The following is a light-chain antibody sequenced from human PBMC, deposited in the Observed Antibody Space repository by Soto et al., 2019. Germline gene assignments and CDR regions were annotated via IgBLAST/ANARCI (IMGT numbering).Light chain of an antibody. CDR3: QHYNNWPPWT. CDR1: QGISTW. V-gene: IGKV1-12*01. Sequence: DIQMTQSPSSVSASVGDRVTITCRASQGISTWLAWYQQKPGKAPELLIYAASGLQSGVPSRFSGSGSGTDFTLTISSLQPEDFAIYYCQHYNNWPPWTFGQGTKVEIK. J-gene: IGKJ1*01. CDR2: AAS.